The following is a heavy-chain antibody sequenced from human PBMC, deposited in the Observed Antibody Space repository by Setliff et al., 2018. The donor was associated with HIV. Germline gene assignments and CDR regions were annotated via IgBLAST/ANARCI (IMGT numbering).Heavy chain of an antibody. CDR1: GFTFSSYS. CDR2: ISSSSSYI. J-gene: IGHJ6*03. D-gene: IGHD5-12*01. V-gene: IGHV3-21*01. CDR3: ARDRKMDGYNFDYYYSYYMDV. Sequence: PGGPLRLSCAASGFTFSSYSMNWVRQAPGKGLEWVSSISSSSSYIYYADSVKGRFTISRDNAKNSLYLQMNSLRAEDTAMYYCARDRKMDGYNFDYYYSYYMDVWGKGTTVTVSS.